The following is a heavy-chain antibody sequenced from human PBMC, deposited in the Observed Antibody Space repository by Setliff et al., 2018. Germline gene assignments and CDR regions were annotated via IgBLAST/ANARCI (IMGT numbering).Heavy chain of an antibody. J-gene: IGHJ5*02. Sequence: SETLSLTCTVSGASISSYYWTWIRQPAGKGLEWIGRISASGSTNYNPSLKSRVTMLVATSKNQVSLNLSSVTAADTAVYYCARERTIFGILIVSGWFDPWGQGTLVTVSS. V-gene: IGHV4-4*07. CDR1: GASISSYY. CDR2: ISASGST. CDR3: ARERTIFGILIVSGWFDP. D-gene: IGHD3-3*01.